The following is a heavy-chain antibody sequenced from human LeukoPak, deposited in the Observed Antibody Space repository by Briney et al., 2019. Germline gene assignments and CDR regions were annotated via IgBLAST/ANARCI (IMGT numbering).Heavy chain of an antibody. CDR1: GYTFTGYY. J-gene: IGHJ5*02. V-gene: IGHV1-2*02. CDR2: INPNSGGT. Sequence: LGASVKVSCKASGYTFTGYYMHWVRQAPGQGLEWMGWINPNSGGTNYAQKFQGRVTMTRDTSISTAYVELSRLRSDDTAVYYCARAIGYCSSTSCYTGEDWFDPWGQGTLVTVSS. D-gene: IGHD2-2*02. CDR3: ARAIGYCSSTSCYTGEDWFDP.